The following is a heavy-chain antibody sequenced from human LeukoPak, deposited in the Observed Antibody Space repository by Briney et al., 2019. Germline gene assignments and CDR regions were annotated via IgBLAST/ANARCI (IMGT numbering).Heavy chain of an antibody. CDR1: GFTFSSYW. Sequence: GGSLRLSCAASGFTFSSYWMSWVRQAPGKGLEWLALIRYNDESDKDYADSVKGRFIISRDNAKNILYLQMNSLRTEDTAVYYCAGELTIPAAGWQIRNWGQGTLVTVSS. CDR2: IRYNDESDK. CDR3: AGELTIPAAGWQIRN. V-gene: IGHV3-33*08. D-gene: IGHD6-13*01. J-gene: IGHJ1*01.